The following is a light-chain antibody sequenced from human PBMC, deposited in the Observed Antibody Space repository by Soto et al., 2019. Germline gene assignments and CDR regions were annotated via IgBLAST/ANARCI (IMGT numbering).Light chain of an antibody. J-gene: IGLJ3*02. CDR1: TSNIGAKT. CDR2: SNN. CDR3: SAWDDSLNAWV. V-gene: IGLV1-44*01. Sequence: QSVLTQPPSTSGTPGQRVNISCSGSTSNIGAKTANGYQQVPGTAPKLLIYSNNRRPSGVPDRFSGSKSGTSASLAISGLQSEDEASYYCSAWDDSLNAWVFGGGTKLTVL.